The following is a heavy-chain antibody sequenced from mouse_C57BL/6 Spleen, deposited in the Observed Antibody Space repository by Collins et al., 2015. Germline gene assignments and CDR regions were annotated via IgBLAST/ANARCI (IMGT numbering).Heavy chain of an antibody. CDR2: GGST. CDR3: AKMDDYDGGFAY. V-gene: IGHV2-4*01. J-gene: IGHJ3*01. Sequence: GGSTDYNAAFISRLSISKDNSKSQVFFKMNSLQADDTAIYYCAKMDDYDGGFAYWGQGTLVTVSA. D-gene: IGHD2-4*01.